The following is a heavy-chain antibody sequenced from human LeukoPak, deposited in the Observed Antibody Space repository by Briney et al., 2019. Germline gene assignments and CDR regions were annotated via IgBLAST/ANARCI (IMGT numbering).Heavy chain of an antibody. D-gene: IGHD1/OR15-1a*01. V-gene: IGHV1-69*05. CDR2: IIPIFGTA. CDR1: GGTFSSYA. J-gene: IGHJ3*02. Sequence: SVKVSCKASGGTFSSYAISWVRQAPGQGLEWMGGIIPIFGTANHAQKFQGRVTITTDESTSTAYMELSSLRSEDTAVYYCARDGNRLQGGPSNDAFDIWGQGTMVTVSS. CDR3: ARDGNRLQGGPSNDAFDI.